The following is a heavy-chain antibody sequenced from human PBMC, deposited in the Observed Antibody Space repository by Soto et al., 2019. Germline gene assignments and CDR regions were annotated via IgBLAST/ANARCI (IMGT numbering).Heavy chain of an antibody. CDR2: VSAYNGNT. CDR3: ARDYRGWEPAAMIRGWYYYYGMDV. V-gene: IGHV1-18*01. Sequence: GASVKVSCKASGYTFTSYGISWVRQAPGQGLEWMGWVSAYNGNTNYAQKLQGRVTMTTDTSTSTAYMELRSLRSDDTAVYSCARDYRGWEPAAMIRGWYYYYGMDVWGQXTT. J-gene: IGHJ6*02. D-gene: IGHD2-2*01. CDR1: GYTFTSYG.